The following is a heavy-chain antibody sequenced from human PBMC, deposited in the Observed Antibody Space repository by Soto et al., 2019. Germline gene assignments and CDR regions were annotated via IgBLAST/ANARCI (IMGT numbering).Heavy chain of an antibody. CDR2: IWTDGTNK. Sequence: GGSLRPSCAASGFTFSSFGMYWVRQAPGKGLEWVANIWTDGTNKYYADSVRGRFTISRDNSMNTLDLEMNSLRADDTAVYYCARENVAYRFGTLDYWGQGNLVTVSS. J-gene: IGHJ4*02. V-gene: IGHV3-33*07. CDR1: GFTFSSFG. CDR3: ARENVAYRFGTLDY. D-gene: IGHD3-16*01.